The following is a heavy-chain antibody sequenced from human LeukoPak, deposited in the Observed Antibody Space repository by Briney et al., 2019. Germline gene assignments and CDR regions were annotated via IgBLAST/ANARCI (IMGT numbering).Heavy chain of an antibody. Sequence: SETLSLTCIVSGGSLSGYHLSWIRQPPGKGLGWLGNSYYSGSSNYNPSLKSLVTISADTSKNQFSLKLSSVAAADTAVYCCARASEWELHLWGQGTLVTVSS. CDR2: SYYSGSS. D-gene: IGHD1-26*01. J-gene: IGHJ4*02. CDR1: GGSLSGYH. V-gene: IGHV4-59*08. CDR3: ARASEWELHL.